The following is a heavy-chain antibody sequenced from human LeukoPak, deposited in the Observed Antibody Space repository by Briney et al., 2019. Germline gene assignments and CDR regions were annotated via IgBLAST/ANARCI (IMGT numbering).Heavy chain of an antibody. CDR3: ARGSFSIYHDMDV. J-gene: IGHJ6*02. CDR1: GYTFTSYA. Sequence: ASVKVSCKASGYTFTSYAMHWVRQAPGQRLEWMGWINAGNGNTKYSQKFQGRVTISRDTSASTAYMELSSLRSEDTVVYYCARGSFSIYHDMDVWGQGTTVTVSS. D-gene: IGHD2/OR15-2a*01. V-gene: IGHV1-3*01. CDR2: INAGNGNT.